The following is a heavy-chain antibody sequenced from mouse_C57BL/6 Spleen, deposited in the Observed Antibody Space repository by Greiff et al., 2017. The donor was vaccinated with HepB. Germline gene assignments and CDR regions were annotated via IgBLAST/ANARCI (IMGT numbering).Heavy chain of an antibody. Sequence: EVKVEESGGGLVKPGGSLKLSCAASGFTFSDYGMHWVRQAPEKGLEWVAYISSGSSTIYYADTVKGRFTISRDNAKNTLFLQMTSLRSEDTAMYYCARSYYSWYFDVWGTGTTVTVSS. V-gene: IGHV5-17*01. J-gene: IGHJ1*03. CDR3: ARSYYSWYFDV. CDR2: ISSGSSTI. D-gene: IGHD2-12*01. CDR1: GFTFSDYG.